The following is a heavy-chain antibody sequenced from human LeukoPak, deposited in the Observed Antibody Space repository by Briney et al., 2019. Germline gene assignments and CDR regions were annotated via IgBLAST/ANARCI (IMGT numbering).Heavy chain of an antibody. D-gene: IGHD3-22*01. Sequence: GGSLRLSCAASGFTFNNYWMHWVRQAPGKGLVWVSRIKSDGKITTYADSVKGRFTISRDNAKNSLYLQMNSLRVEDTAVYYCARDGPIYYDASGYSYWGQGTLVTVSS. CDR3: ARDGPIYYDASGYSY. CDR2: IKSDGKIT. CDR1: GFTFNNYW. V-gene: IGHV3-74*01. J-gene: IGHJ4*02.